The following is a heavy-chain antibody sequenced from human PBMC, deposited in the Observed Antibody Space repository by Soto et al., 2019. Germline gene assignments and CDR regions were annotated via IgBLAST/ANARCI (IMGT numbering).Heavy chain of an antibody. CDR2: IHFSGST. CDR1: GDSISTGDFY. Sequence: QVQLQESGAGLLKPSQTLSLTCAVSGDSISTGDFYWSWIRQFPGTGLEWIGYIHFSGSTYSNPSLKSRLTISVDTSESHFSLKLSSVTAADTAVYYCARVDNSVDAFDVWGHGTRVTVSS. D-gene: IGHD1-20*01. CDR3: ARVDNSVDAFDV. J-gene: IGHJ3*01. V-gene: IGHV4-31*11.